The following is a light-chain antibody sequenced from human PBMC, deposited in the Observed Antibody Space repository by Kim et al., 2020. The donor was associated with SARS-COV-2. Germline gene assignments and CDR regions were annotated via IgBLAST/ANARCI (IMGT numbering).Light chain of an antibody. J-gene: IGKJ2*01. CDR2: EAS. V-gene: IGKV1-5*03. CDR1: QSIRSW. Sequence: ASIGDRVTITCRASQSIRSWVAWHQQKPGKTPKLLIYEASRLQSEVPSRFSGSGSGTEFTLTISSLQPDDFATYFCQQYLAYPYTFGQGTKLEI. CDR3: QQYLAYPYT.